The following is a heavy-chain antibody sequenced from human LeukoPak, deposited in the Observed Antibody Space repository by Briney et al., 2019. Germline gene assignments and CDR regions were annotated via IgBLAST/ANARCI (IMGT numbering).Heavy chain of an antibody. J-gene: IGHJ3*02. CDR3: AREANYYYDSSGYGPVHAFDI. Sequence: VASVKVSCKASGGTFSSYAISWVRQAPGQGLEWMGRIIPILGIANYAQKFQGRVTITADKSTSTAYMELSSLRSEDTAVYYCAREANYYYDSSGYGPVHAFDIWGQGTMVTVSS. D-gene: IGHD3-22*01. V-gene: IGHV1-69*04. CDR2: IIPILGIA. CDR1: GGTFSSYA.